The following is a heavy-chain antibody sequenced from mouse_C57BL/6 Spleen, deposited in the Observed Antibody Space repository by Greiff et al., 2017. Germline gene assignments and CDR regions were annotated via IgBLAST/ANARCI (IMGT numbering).Heavy chain of an antibody. V-gene: IGHV5-6*01. D-gene: IGHD3-3*01. CDR1: GFTFSSYG. J-gene: IGHJ2*01. CDR2: ISSGGSYT. Sequence: EVMLVESGGDLVKPGGSLKLSCAASGFTFSSYGMSWVRQTPDTRLEWVATISSGGSYTYYPDSVKGRFTISRDNAKNTLYLQMSSLKSEDTAMYYCARHRGTHYFDYWGQGTTLTVSS. CDR3: ARHRGTHYFDY.